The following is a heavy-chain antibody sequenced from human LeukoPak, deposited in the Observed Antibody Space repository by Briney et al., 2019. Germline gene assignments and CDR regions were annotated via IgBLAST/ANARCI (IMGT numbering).Heavy chain of an antibody. V-gene: IGHV4-31*03. CDR3: ATAEYGDYVGFDY. J-gene: IGHJ4*02. CDR1: GGSISSDGYY. Sequence: PSETLSLTCTVSGGSISSDGYYWSWIRQHPGKGLEWIGYIYYSGNTYYNPSLKSRVTMSVDTSKNQFSLKLSSVLAADTAVYYCATAEYGDYVGFDYWGQGTLVTVSS. D-gene: IGHD4-17*01. CDR2: IYYSGNT.